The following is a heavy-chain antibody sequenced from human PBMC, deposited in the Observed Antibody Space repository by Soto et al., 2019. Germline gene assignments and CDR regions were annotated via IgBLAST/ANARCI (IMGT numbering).Heavy chain of an antibody. V-gene: IGHV4-31*03. CDR2: IYYSGST. J-gene: IGHJ6*03. CDR3: ARVSASTYCSSTCCPPHYYYYYMDV. CDR1: GGSISSGGYY. D-gene: IGHD2-2*01. Sequence: QVQLQESGPGLVKPSQTLSLTCTVSGGSISSGGYYWSWIRQHPGKGLEWIGYIYYSGSTYYNPSLKSRVTISVDTSKNQFSLKLSSVTAVDTAVYYCARVSASTYCSSTCCPPHYYYYYMDVWGKGTTVTVSS.